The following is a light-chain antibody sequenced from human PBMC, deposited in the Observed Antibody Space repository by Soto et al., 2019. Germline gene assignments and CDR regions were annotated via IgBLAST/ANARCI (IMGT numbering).Light chain of an antibody. CDR1: SSDVGGYNY. J-gene: IGLJ1*01. Sequence: QSALTQPASVSGSPGQSITISCTGTSSDVGGYNYVSWYQQHPGKAPKLMIYAVSNRPPGVSNRFSGSKSGNTASLTISGLQAEDEADYYCSSYTSSSTLYVFGTGTKVTVL. V-gene: IGLV2-14*01. CDR3: SSYTSSSTLYV. CDR2: AVS.